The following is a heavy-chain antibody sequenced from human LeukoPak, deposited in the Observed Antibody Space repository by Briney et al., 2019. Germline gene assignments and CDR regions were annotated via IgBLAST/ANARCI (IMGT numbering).Heavy chain of an antibody. CDR2: IKIYNGDT. Sequence: ASVTVSCRASGYTFTTYGINWVRQAPGQGLEWMAWIKIYNGDTNTAQKFLDRIIMTTDKSTGTAYMELRSLRSDDTAVCYCAKDGGQQWLTNYYSYGMDVWGQGTTVIVSS. D-gene: IGHD6-19*01. V-gene: IGHV1-18*01. J-gene: IGHJ6*02. CDR1: GYTFTTYG. CDR3: AKDGGQQWLTNYYSYGMDV.